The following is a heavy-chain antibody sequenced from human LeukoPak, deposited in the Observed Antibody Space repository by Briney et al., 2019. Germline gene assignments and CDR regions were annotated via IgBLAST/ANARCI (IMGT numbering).Heavy chain of an antibody. CDR2: ISWDGGST. Sequence: GGSLRLSCAASGFTFDDYAMHWVRQAPGKDLEWVSLISWDGGSTYYADSVKGRFTISRDNSKNSLYLQMNSLRAEDTALYYCAKGTGYYYYYMDVWGKGTTVTVSS. J-gene: IGHJ6*03. CDR1: GFTFDDYA. V-gene: IGHV3-43D*03. CDR3: AKGTGYYYYYMDV. D-gene: IGHD6-13*01.